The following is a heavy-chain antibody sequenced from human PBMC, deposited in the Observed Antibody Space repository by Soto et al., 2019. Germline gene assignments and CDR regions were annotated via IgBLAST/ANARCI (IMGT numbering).Heavy chain of an antibody. D-gene: IGHD2-8*02. Sequence: QVQLVESGGGVVQPGRSLRLSCAVSGFTVSTYGMHWVRQAPRKGLEWVSVISRDGGTKYYADSVKGRFTISRDNSRNTLFLEMNSLRSDDMAVYYCTGEVASGYWGQGTLVTVSS. CDR3: TGEVASGY. V-gene: IGHV3-30*03. J-gene: IGHJ4*02. CDR2: ISRDGGTK. CDR1: GFTVSTYG.